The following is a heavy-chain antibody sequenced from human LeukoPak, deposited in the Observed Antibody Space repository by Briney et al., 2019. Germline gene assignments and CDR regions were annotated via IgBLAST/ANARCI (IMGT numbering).Heavy chain of an antibody. J-gene: IGHJ4*02. CDR2: IRYDGSNA. V-gene: IGHV3-30*02. D-gene: IGHD6-6*01. CDR1: GFTFSSYA. Sequence: GGSLRLSCAASGFTFSSYAMHWVRQAPGKGLEWVAFIRYDGSNAYYTDSVKGRFTISRDNSKNTLYLLMNSLRAEDTAVYYCAKDLGSSPTPRGYFDYRGQGTLVTVSS. CDR3: AKDLGSSPTPRGYFDY.